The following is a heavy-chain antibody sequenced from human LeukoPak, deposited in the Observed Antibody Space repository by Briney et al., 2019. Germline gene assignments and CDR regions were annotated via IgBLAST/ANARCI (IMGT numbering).Heavy chain of an antibody. CDR1: GFTFSSYS. J-gene: IGHJ4*02. Sequence: GGSLRLSCAASGFTFSSYSMNRVRQAPGKGLEWVSSISSSSSYIYYADSVKGRFTISRDNAKNSLYLQMNSLRAEDTAVYYCARTKRVTPFDYWGQGTLVTVSS. CDR2: ISSSSSYI. V-gene: IGHV3-21*01. CDR3: ARTKRVTPFDY. D-gene: IGHD4-11*01.